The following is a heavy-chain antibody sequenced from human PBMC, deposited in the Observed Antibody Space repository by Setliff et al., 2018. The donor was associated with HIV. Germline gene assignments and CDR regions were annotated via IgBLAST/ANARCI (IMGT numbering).Heavy chain of an antibody. D-gene: IGHD2-2*01. V-gene: IGHV3-7*03. J-gene: IGHJ6*03. CDR2: IKQDGSEK. CDR1: GFSFTDAR. CDR3: ARGRRVSSNYYYYYYMDV. Sequence: GGSLRLSCAASGFSFTDARMTWVRQAPGKGLEWVANIKQDGSEKYCVDSVKGRFTISRDNAKNSLYLQMNSLGAEDTAVYYCARGRRVSSNYYYYYYMDVWGKGTTVTVSS.